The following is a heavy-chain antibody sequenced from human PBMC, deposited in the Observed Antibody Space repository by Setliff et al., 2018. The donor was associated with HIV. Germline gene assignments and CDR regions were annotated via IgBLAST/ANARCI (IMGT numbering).Heavy chain of an antibody. V-gene: IGHV3-7*01. J-gene: IGHJ4*02. CDR2: IKQDGSEK. CDR3: ARDRPGIAVAGTKVY. D-gene: IGHD6-19*01. CDR1: GFTFSSYW. Sequence: GGSLRLSCAASGFTFSSYWMSWVRQAPGKGLEWVANIKQDGSEKYYVDSVKGRFTISRDNAKNSLYLQMNSLRAEDTAVYYCARDRPGIAVAGTKVYWGQGTLVTSPQ.